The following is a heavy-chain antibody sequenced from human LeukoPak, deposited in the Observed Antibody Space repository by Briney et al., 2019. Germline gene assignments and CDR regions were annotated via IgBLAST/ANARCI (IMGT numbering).Heavy chain of an antibody. CDR3: AKDPRGLVIPPSFAS. CDR1: GFTFSSYA. Sequence: PGGSLRLSCAASGFTFSSYAMSWVRQAPGKGLEWVSAISGSGGSTYYADSVKGRFTISRDNSKNTLYLQMNSLRAEDTAVYYCAKDPRGLVIPPSFASWGRGTLVTVSS. D-gene: IGHD3/OR15-3a*01. V-gene: IGHV3-23*01. CDR2: ISGSGGST. J-gene: IGHJ4*02.